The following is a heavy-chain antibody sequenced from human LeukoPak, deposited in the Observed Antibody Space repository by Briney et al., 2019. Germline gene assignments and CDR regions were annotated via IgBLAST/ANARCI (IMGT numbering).Heavy chain of an antibody. Sequence: GGSLRLSCAASGFTFSSYATSWVRQAPGKGLEWVSAISGSGGSTYYADSVKGRFTISRDNSKNTLYLQMNSLRAEDTAVYYCAKTYYDFWSGYYIDYWGQGTLVTVSS. V-gene: IGHV3-23*01. CDR2: ISGSGGST. J-gene: IGHJ4*02. D-gene: IGHD3-3*01. CDR3: AKTYYDFWSGYYIDY. CDR1: GFTFSSYA.